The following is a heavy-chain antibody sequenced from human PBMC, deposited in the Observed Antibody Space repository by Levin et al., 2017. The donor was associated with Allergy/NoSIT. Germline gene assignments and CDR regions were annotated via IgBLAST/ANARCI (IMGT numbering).Heavy chain of an antibody. D-gene: IGHD3-10*01. J-gene: IGHJ6*04. CDR2: INPNSGGT. CDR1: GYTFTGYY. V-gene: IGHV1-2*02. Sequence: ASVKVSCKASGYTFTGYYMHWVRQAPGQGLEWMGWINPNSGGTNYAQKFQGRVTMTRDTSISTAYMELSRLRSDDTAVYYCAREWSITMVRGSLDVWGKGTTVTVSS. CDR3: AREWSITMVRGSLDV.